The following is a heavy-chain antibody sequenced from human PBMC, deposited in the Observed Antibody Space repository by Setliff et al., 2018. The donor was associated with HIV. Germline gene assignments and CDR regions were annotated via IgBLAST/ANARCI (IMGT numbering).Heavy chain of an antibody. J-gene: IGHJ5*02. CDR3: ARRTFGSGRIDP. Sequence: SVKVSCKASGGTFSSYAISWVRQAPGQGLEWMGGIIPIFGTANYAQKFQGRVTITTDESTSTAYMELSSLRSEDTAVYYCARRTFGSGRIDPWGQGTLVTVSS. D-gene: IGHD3-16*01. V-gene: IGHV1-69*05. CDR1: GGTFSSYA. CDR2: IIPIFGTA.